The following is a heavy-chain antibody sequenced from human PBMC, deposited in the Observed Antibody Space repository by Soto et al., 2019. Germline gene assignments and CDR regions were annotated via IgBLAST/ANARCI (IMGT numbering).Heavy chain of an antibody. Sequence: PGGSLRLSCAAPGFTFSSYSMNWVRQAPGKGLEWVSYISSSSTTMYYADSVKGRFTISRDNAKNSLYLQMNSLRAEDTAVYYCARDYSSVWYFDYWGQGTLVTVSS. CDR1: GFTFSSYS. CDR2: ISSSSTTM. V-gene: IGHV3-48*01. CDR3: ARDYSSVWYFDY. J-gene: IGHJ4*02. D-gene: IGHD6-25*01.